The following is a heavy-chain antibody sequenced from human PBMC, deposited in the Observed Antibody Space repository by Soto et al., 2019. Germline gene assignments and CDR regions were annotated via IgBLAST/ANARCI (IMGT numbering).Heavy chain of an antibody. CDR3: AKDRRSSWFGDAFDI. J-gene: IGHJ3*02. D-gene: IGHD6-13*01. CDR2: ISYDGSNK. Sequence: QVQLVESGGGVVQPGRSLRLSCAASGFTFSSYGMHWVRQAPGKGLEWVAVISYDGSNKYYADSVKGRFTISRDNSKNPLYRQMNSLRAEDTAVYYCAKDRRSSWFGDAFDIWGQGTMVTVTS. CDR1: GFTFSSYG. V-gene: IGHV3-30*18.